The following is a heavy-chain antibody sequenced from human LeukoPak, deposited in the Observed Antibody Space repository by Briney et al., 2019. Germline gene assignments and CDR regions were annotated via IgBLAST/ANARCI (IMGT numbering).Heavy chain of an antibody. V-gene: IGHV4-34*01. Sequence: SETLSLTCAVYGGSFSGYYWSWIRQPPGKGLEWIGEINHSGSTNYNPSLKSRVTISVDTSKNQFSLKLSSVTAADTAVYYCARRSPGYYSNAFDYWGQGTLVTVSS. CDR2: INHSGST. CDR3: ARRSPGYYSNAFDY. D-gene: IGHD3-22*01. CDR1: GGSFSGYY. J-gene: IGHJ4*02.